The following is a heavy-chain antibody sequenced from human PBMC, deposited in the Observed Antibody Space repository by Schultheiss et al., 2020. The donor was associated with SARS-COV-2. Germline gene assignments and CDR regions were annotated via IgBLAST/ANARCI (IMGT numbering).Heavy chain of an antibody. Sequence: SETLSLTCTISGGSISSGGHYWSWIRQPPGKGLEWIGEINHSGSTYYNPSLKSRVTISVDTSKNQFSLKLSSVTAADTAVYYCARDCVQHNPNYYGMDVWGQGTTVTVSS. V-gene: IGHV4-30-4*08. CDR2: INHSGST. CDR3: ARDCVQHNPNYYGMDV. J-gene: IGHJ6*02. CDR1: GGSISSGGHY. D-gene: IGHD2-21*01.